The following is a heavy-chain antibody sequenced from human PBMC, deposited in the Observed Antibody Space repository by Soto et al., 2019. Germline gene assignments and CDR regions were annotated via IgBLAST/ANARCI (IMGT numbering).Heavy chain of an antibody. Sequence: SETLSLTCAVYGGSFSGYYWGWIRQPPGKGLEWIGEINHSGSTNYNPSLKSRVTISVDTSKNQFSLKVSSVTAADKAVYYCARGYKGYGTDDYDGMDVCVQG. CDR2: INHSGST. CDR1: GGSFSGYY. D-gene: IGHD1-1*01. CDR3: ARGYKGYGTDDYDGMDV. V-gene: IGHV4-34*01. J-gene: IGHJ6*02.